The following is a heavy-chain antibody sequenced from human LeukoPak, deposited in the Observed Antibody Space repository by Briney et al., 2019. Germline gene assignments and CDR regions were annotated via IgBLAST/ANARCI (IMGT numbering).Heavy chain of an antibody. CDR1: GFPFSGYW. V-gene: IGHV3-7*01. CDR2: IKQDGSEI. CDR3: SRSLDY. Sequence: GGSLRLSCAASGFPFSGYWMDWVRQAPGKGMEWVANIKQDGSEIYYAPSVRGRFTISRDNARNSLYLQMNSPRAEDTAVYYCSRSLDYLGQGALVTVSS. J-gene: IGHJ4*02.